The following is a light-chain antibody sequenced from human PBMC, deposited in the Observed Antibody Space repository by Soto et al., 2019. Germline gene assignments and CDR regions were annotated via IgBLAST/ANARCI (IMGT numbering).Light chain of an antibody. CDR1: QSISSY. CDR3: QQYSKWPIT. V-gene: IGKV3-15*01. Sequence: MTQSPSSLSASVGDRVTITCRASQSISSYLNWYQQHPGQPPRLLIYGISTRATGIPARFSGSGSGTEFSLTISSLQSEDFAVYYCQQYSKWPITFGQGTRLEIK. J-gene: IGKJ5*01. CDR2: GIS.